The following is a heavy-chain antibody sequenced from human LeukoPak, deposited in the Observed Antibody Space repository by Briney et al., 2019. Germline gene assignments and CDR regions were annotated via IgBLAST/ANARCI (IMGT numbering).Heavy chain of an antibody. J-gene: IGHJ3*02. D-gene: IGHD2-2*02. CDR1: GYTLTELS. V-gene: IGHV1-24*01. CDR3: ARAQLLYDHDAFDI. Sequence: ASVKVSCKVSGYTLTELSMHWVRQAPGKGLEWMGGFDPEDGETIYAQKFQGRVTMTEDTSTDTAYTELSRLRSDDTAVYYCARAQLLYDHDAFDIWGQGTMVTVSS. CDR2: FDPEDGET.